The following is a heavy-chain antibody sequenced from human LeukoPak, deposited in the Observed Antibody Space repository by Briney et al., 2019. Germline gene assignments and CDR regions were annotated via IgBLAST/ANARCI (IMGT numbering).Heavy chain of an antibody. CDR2: IYPGDSDT. CDR3: ARLAVAGLDF. D-gene: IGHD6-19*01. Sequence: GESLKISCKTSGYPFTAYWIGWVRQMPGKGLERMGIIYPGDSDTIYRPSFQGQVTISADKSISTAYLQWNSLKASDTAMYYCARLAVAGLDFWGQGTLVTVSS. V-gene: IGHV5-51*01. J-gene: IGHJ4*02. CDR1: GYPFTAYW.